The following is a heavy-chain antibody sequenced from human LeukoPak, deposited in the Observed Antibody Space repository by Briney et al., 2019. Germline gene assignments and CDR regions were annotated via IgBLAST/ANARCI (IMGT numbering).Heavy chain of an antibody. Sequence: ASVKVSCKASGYTFTSYAMHWVRQAPGQRLEWMGWINAGNGNTKYSQKFQGRVTITADESTSTAYMELSSLRSEDTAVYYCASLARTLVGATPSWWFDPWGQGTLVTVSS. CDR1: GYTFTSYA. D-gene: IGHD1-26*01. CDR3: ASLARTLVGATPSWWFDP. CDR2: INAGNGNT. V-gene: IGHV1-3*01. J-gene: IGHJ5*02.